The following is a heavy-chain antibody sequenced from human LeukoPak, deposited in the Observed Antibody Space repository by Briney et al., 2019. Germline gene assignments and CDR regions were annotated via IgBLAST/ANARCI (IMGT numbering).Heavy chain of an antibody. Sequence: GGSLRLSCAASGFTFSSYAMSWVRQAPGKGLEWVSGISWNSGSIGYADSVKGRFTISRDNAKNSLYLQMNSLRAEDMALYYCAKDSLPYARQGHAFDIWGRGTLVIVSS. CDR2: ISWNSGSI. V-gene: IGHV3-9*03. D-gene: IGHD3-16*01. CDR3: AKDSLPYARQGHAFDI. J-gene: IGHJ4*02. CDR1: GFTFSSYA.